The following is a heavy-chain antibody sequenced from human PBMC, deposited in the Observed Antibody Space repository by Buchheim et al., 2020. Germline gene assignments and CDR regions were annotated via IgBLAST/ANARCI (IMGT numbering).Heavy chain of an antibody. Sequence: QEHLVESGGGVVRPGRSLRLSCAASRFTFTNYDMHWVRQAPGKGLDWVAVVWFDGSNKYYADSVKGRFTISRDNSKSTLYLQMSSLRAEDTAVYYCARACYDFWSGLQRSYYYGLDVWGQGTT. CDR3: ARACYDFWSGLQRSYYYGLDV. D-gene: IGHD3-3*01. J-gene: IGHJ6*02. CDR1: RFTFTNYD. CDR2: VWFDGSNK. V-gene: IGHV3-33*01.